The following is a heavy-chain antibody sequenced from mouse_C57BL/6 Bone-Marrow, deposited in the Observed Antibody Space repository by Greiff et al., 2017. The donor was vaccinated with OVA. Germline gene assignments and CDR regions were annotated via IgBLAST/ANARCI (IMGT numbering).Heavy chain of an antibody. D-gene: IGHD1-1*01. Sequence: VQLHQPGAELVRPGTSVKLSCKASGYTFTSYWMHWVKQRPGQGLAWIGVIDPSDSYPNYNQKFKGKATLTVDTSSSTAYMQLSSLTSEDAAVYYWARWTYYGSSYWYFDVWGTGTTVTVSS. V-gene: IGHV1-59*01. J-gene: IGHJ1*03. CDR3: ARWTYYGSSYWYFDV. CDR2: IDPSDSYP. CDR1: GYTFTSYW.